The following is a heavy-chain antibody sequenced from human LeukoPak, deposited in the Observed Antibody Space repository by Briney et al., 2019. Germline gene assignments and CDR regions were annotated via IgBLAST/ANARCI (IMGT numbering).Heavy chain of an antibody. J-gene: IGHJ4*02. CDR1: RFTFSNYA. Sequence: GGSLRLSCAASRFTFSNYAMSWVRQAPGKGLEWVSATSGGGSGTYYADSVKGRFTISRDNSKNTLYLQMNSLRAEDTAVYYCAKANRIRYFDWLLEPYFDYWGQGTLVTVSS. V-gene: IGHV3-23*01. D-gene: IGHD3-9*01. CDR2: TSGGGSGT. CDR3: AKANRIRYFDWLLEPYFDY.